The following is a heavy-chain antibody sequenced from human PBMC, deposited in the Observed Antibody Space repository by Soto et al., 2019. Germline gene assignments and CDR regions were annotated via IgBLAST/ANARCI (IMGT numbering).Heavy chain of an antibody. Sequence: QVQLVQSGAEVKKPGASVKVSCKASGYTFSGYYMHWVRQAPGQGLEWMGWINTLSGDTSFPQKFQGRLAMTRDTSIVTAFMEVSRLTSDDTAIYYCARSLLNVILPLAYWGQGTLVSVFS. J-gene: IGHJ4*02. D-gene: IGHD3-3*02. CDR2: INTLSGDT. V-gene: IGHV1-2*02. CDR1: GYTFSGYY. CDR3: ARSLLNVILPLAY.